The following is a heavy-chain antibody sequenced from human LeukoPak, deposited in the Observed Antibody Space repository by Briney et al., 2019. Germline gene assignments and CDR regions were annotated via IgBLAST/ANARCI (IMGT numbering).Heavy chain of an antibody. Sequence: SETLSLTCTVSGGSISSYYWSWIRQPPGKGLEWIGSVYYSGSNYYNPSLKSRVAISLDMSKNQFSLKLNSVTAADTALYYCARHRGDSMGVDFWGQGTPVTVSS. CDR2: VYYSGSN. V-gene: IGHV4-59*05. D-gene: IGHD1-26*01. CDR1: GGSISSYY. J-gene: IGHJ4*02. CDR3: ARHRGDSMGVDF.